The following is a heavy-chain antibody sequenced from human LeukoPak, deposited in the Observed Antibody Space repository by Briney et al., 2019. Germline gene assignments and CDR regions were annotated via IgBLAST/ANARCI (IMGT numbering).Heavy chain of an antibody. CDR2: ISSNVGST. CDR3: ARSDGGCYDS. V-gene: IGHV3-64*01. Sequence: GGSLRLSCAASGFTFSSYAMYWVRQAPGKGLEYVSGISSNVGSTYYANSVNGRFTISRDNSKNTLYLQMGSLRAEDMAVYYCARSDGGCYDSWGQGTLVTVSS. D-gene: IGHD2-15*01. CDR1: GFTFSSYA. J-gene: IGHJ5*01.